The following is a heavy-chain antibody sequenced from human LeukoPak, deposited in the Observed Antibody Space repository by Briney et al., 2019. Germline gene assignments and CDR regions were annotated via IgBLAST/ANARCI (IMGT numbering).Heavy chain of an antibody. CDR3: AARKVRGVWFYLDY. V-gene: IGHV3-23*01. CDR1: GFTVSAYA. CDR2: IYDDNT. D-gene: IGHD3-10*01. Sequence: LSGGSLRLSCAASGFTVSAYAMAWVRQAPGKGLERVSTIYDDNTYYADSVKGRFAISTDNSKNTLYLQMNSLRVEDTAVYFCAARKVRGVWFYLDYWGQGTLVTVSS. J-gene: IGHJ4*02.